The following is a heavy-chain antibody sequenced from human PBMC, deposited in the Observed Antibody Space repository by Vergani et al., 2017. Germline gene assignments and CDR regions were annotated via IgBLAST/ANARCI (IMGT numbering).Heavy chain of an antibody. Sequence: QVQLPESGPGLVKPSETLSLTCTVSGGSISSYYWSWIRQPPGKGLEWIGYIYYSGSTNYNPSLKSRVTISVETSKNQFSLKLSSVTAADTAVYYCARSAYYDFWSGYYEVGNEAFDIWGQGTMVTVSS. J-gene: IGHJ3*02. D-gene: IGHD3-3*01. CDR1: GGSISSYY. CDR2: IYYSGST. V-gene: IGHV4-59*01. CDR3: ARSAYYDFWSGYYEVGNEAFDI.